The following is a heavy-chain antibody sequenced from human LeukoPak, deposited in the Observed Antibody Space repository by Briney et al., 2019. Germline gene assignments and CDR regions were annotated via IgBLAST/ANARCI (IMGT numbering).Heavy chain of an antibody. CDR3: ARGWGIGAVGKIFDY. CDR1: GGSISSSSYY. D-gene: IGHD6-13*01. J-gene: IGHJ4*02. Sequence: SETLSLTCTVSGGSISSSSYYWGWIRQPPGKGLEWIGSIYYSGSTNYNPSLKSRVTISVDTSKTQFSLKLSSVTAADTAVYYCARGWGIGAVGKIFDYWGQGTLATVSS. V-gene: IGHV4-39*07. CDR2: IYYSGST.